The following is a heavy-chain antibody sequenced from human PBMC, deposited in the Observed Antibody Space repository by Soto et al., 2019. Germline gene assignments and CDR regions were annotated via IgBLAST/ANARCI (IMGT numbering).Heavy chain of an antibody. CDR2: IIPIFATA. CDR1: GGTFSSYA. Sequence: SVKVSCKASGGTFSSYAFNWVRQAPGQGLEWMGGIIPIFATASNAQKFQGRVTITADESTSTAYLELSRRRSADTAVYYCAIGTDSYESIGYNGTFESWRQGTRVTVAS. J-gene: IGHJ3*02. D-gene: IGHD3-22*01. CDR3: AIGTDSYESIGYNGTFES. V-gene: IGHV1-69*13.